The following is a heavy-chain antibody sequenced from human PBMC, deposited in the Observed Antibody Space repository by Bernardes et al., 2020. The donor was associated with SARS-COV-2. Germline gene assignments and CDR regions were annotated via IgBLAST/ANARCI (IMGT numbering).Heavy chain of an antibody. D-gene: IGHD6-13*01. CDR1: GYTFTGYF. J-gene: IGHJ4*02. CDR2: INPNTGGT. V-gene: IGHV1-2*02. CDR3: ARTRTTISTAGIPVDY. Sequence: ASVKVSCKASGYTFTGYFIHWVRQAPGQRLEWMGWINPNTGGTNYVQKFPGRVTMTRDTSITTAYMELSRLGTDDTAIYFCARTRTTISTAGIPVDYWGQGTLVTVSS.